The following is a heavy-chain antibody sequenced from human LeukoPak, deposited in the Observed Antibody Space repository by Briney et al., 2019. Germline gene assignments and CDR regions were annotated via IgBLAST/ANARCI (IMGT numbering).Heavy chain of an antibody. D-gene: IGHD3-10*01. J-gene: IGHJ5*02. CDR1: GGSISITSYY. CDR2: IYYSGST. Sequence: SETLSLTCTVSGGSISITSYYWSWIRQPPGKGLEWIGYIYYSGSTNYKPSLKSRVTISVDTSKNQFSLKLNSVTAADTAVYYCARGGYYGSGNDFRFDPWGQGTLVTVSS. CDR3: ARGGYYGSGNDFRFDP. V-gene: IGHV4-61*01.